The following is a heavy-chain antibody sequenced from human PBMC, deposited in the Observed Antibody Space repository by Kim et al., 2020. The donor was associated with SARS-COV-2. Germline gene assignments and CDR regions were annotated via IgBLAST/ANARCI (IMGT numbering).Heavy chain of an antibody. Sequence: SETLSLTCAVYGGSFSGYYWSWIRQPPGKGLEWIGEINHSGSTNYNPSLKSRVTISVDTSKNQFSLKLSSVTAADTAVYYCARGRVRFLEWFTTPYYYGMDVWGQGTTVTVSS. CDR1: GGSFSGYY. CDR2: INHSGST. D-gene: IGHD3-3*01. CDR3: ARGRVRFLEWFTTPYYYGMDV. V-gene: IGHV4-34*01. J-gene: IGHJ6*02.